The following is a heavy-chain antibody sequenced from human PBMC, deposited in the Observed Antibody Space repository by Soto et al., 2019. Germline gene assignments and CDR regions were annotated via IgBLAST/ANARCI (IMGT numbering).Heavy chain of an antibody. J-gene: IGHJ4*02. CDR3: ARAAIVVVPAARLGY. CDR1: GYTFTSYA. D-gene: IGHD2-2*01. CDR2: INAGNGNT. Sequence: GASVKVSCKASGYTFTSYAMHCVRQAPGQRLEWMGWINAGNGNTKYSQKFQGRVTITRDTSASTAYMELSSLRSEDTAVYYCARAAIVVVPAARLGYWGQGTLVTVSS. V-gene: IGHV1-3*01.